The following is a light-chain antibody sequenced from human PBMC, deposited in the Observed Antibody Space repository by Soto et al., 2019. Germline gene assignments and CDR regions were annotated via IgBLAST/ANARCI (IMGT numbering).Light chain of an antibody. J-gene: IGKJ1*01. CDR2: NVS. CDR3: QQYNDYSRT. Sequence: DIQMTQSPSTLSASVGDRVTITCRASQSVSSWLAWYQQKPGRAPKLVIYNVSTLESGVPSRFSGTGSGTEFTLTIXXXXXXXXATYYCQQYNDYSRTFGQGTKVEIK. V-gene: IGKV1-5*01. CDR1: QSVSSW.